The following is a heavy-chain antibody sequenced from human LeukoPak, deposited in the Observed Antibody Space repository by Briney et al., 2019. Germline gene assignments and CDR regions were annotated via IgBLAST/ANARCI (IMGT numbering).Heavy chain of an antibody. CDR2: ISSSSYI. CDR3: ARDPGSSSFDY. D-gene: IGHD6-13*01. V-gene: IGHV3-21*01. Sequence: PGGSLRLSCAASGFTFSSYSMNCVRQAPGKGLEWVSSISSSSYIYYADSVKGRFTISRDNAENSVHLQMHCLRAEDTAIYYCARDPGSSSFDYWGQGALVIVSS. CDR1: GFTFSSYS. J-gene: IGHJ4*01.